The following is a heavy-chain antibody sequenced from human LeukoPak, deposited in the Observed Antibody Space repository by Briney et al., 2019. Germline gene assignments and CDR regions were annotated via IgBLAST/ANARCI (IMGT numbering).Heavy chain of an antibody. CDR3: ARASSKYCSSTSCYAGMDY. D-gene: IGHD2-2*01. CDR2: ISSSSSYI. CDR1: GFTFSSYS. V-gene: IGHV3-21*01. Sequence: GGSLRLSCAASGFTFSSYSMNWVRQAPGKGLEWVSSISSSSSYIYYADSVKGRFTISRDNAKNSLYLQMNSLRADDTAVFYCARASSKYCSSTSCYAGMDYWGQGALVTVSS. J-gene: IGHJ4*02.